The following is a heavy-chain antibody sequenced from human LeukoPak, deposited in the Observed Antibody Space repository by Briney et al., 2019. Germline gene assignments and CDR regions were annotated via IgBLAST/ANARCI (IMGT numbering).Heavy chain of an antibody. CDR1: GGTFSNYG. Sequence: ASVKVSCTASGGTFSNYGVSWVRQAPGQGLEWMGGIIPIFGTTKYAQKFQGRVTITADESTSTGYMELSSLRSEDTAVYYCARGGYNSRYFDYWGQGTLVTVSS. J-gene: IGHJ4*02. CDR3: ARGGYNSRYFDY. D-gene: IGHD5-24*01. V-gene: IGHV1-69*13. CDR2: IIPIFGTT.